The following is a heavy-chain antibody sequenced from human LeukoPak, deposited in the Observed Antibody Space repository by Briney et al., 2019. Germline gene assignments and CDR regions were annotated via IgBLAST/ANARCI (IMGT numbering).Heavy chain of an antibody. J-gene: IGHJ4*02. CDR3: ARGQSNLNYYDSMAFDY. CDR1: GGSINSGSYY. D-gene: IGHD3-22*01. Sequence: KSSETLSLTCTVSGGSINSGSYYWGWIRQPPGKGLEWIGSIYYSGSTYYNPSLKSRVTISVDTSKNQFSLKLSSVTAADTAVYYCARGQSNLNYYDSMAFDYWGQGTLVTVSS. V-gene: IGHV4-39*01. CDR2: IYYSGST.